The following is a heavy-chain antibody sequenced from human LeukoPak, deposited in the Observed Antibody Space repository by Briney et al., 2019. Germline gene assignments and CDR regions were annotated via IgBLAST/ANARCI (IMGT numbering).Heavy chain of an antibody. V-gene: IGHV4-34*01. CDR3: ARGSGSYYSDV. J-gene: IGHJ6*02. CDR2: INHSGST. D-gene: IGHD3-10*01. Sequence: PSETLSLTCAVYGGSFSGYYWSWIRQPPGKGLEWIGEINHSGSTNYNPSLKSRVTISVDTSKNQFSLKLRSVTAADTAVYSCARGSGSYYSDVWGQGTTVTVSS. CDR1: GGSFSGYY.